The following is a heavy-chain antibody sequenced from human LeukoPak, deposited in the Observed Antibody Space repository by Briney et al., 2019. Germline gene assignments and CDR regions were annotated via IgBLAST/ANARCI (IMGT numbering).Heavy chain of an antibody. D-gene: IGHD4-23*01. Sequence: GGSLRLSCAASGFTFSNAWMSWVRQAPGKGLEWVGRIKSKTDGGTTDYAAPVKGRFTISRDDSKNTLYLQMNSLKTEDTAVYYCTTDLLYGGNSEYRAFDIWGQGTMVTVSS. CDR2: IKSKTDGGTT. CDR1: GFTFSNAW. CDR3: TTDLLYGGNSEYRAFDI. J-gene: IGHJ3*02. V-gene: IGHV3-15*01.